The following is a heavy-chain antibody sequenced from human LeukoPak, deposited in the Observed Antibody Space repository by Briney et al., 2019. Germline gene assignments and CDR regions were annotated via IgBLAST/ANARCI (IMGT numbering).Heavy chain of an antibody. Sequence: SETLSLTCTVSGGSISSDYWSWIRQPPGKGLEWIGYIYYSGSTSYNPSLKSRVTISVDTSKNQFSLKLSSVIAADTAVYYCARFETLRAAFDIWGQGTMVTVSS. D-gene: IGHD2-15*01. CDR1: GGSISSDY. CDR3: ARFETLRAAFDI. J-gene: IGHJ3*02. V-gene: IGHV4-59*08. CDR2: IYYSGST.